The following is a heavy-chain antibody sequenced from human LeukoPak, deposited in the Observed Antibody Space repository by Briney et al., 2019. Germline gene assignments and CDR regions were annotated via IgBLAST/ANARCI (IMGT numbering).Heavy chain of an antibody. J-gene: IGHJ4*02. D-gene: IGHD3-10*01. Sequence: GESLKISCKASGYTFTNYWIGWVRQMSGKGLEWMGIIYPGDSDTRYSPSFQGQVTISADKSISTAYLQWSSLKASDTAMYYCARLPETYYYGSGSYLVLYYFEYWGQGTLVTVSS. CDR2: IYPGDSDT. V-gene: IGHV5-51*01. CDR1: GYTFTNYW. CDR3: ARLPETYYYGSGSYLVLYYFEY.